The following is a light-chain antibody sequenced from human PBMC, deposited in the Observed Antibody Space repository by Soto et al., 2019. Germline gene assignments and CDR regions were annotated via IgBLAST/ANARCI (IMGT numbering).Light chain of an antibody. CDR2: DTT. CDR3: LLAYRGAIL. CDR1: TAAVTSGHY. V-gene: IGLV7-46*01. Sequence: QAVVTQEPSLTVSPGGTVTLTCGSSTAAVTSGHYPYWFQQKPGQAPRTLISDTTDKHSWTPARFSGSLFGGKAALTLSGAQPEDEAEYYCLLAYRGAILFGGGTKLTVL. J-gene: IGLJ2*01.